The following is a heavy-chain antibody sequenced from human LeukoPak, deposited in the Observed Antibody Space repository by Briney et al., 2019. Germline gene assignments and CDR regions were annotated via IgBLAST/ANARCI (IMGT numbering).Heavy chain of an antibody. CDR2: IYPGDSDT. J-gene: IGHJ4*02. V-gene: IGHV5-51*01. CDR3: ARQNDFRLDY. D-gene: IGHD3-3*01. CDR1: GYSFASYW. Sequence: NHGESLKISCKGSGYSFASYWIGWVRQMPGKGLEWMGIIYPGDSDTRYSPSLQGQVTISVDTSIGTAYLQWSSLKASDTAIYYCARQNDFRLDYWGQGTLVTVSS.